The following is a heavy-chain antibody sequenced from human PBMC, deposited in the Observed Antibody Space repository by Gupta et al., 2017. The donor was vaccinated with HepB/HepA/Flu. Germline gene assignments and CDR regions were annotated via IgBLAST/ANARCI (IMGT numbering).Heavy chain of an antibody. Sequence: QVQLVESGGGVVQPGRSLRLSCAVSGFTFSGYALHWVRQAPGKGLEWVAVISYDGNSKDYADSVKGRVTISRDNSKNTLYLQMNSLRTEETAVYYCARGYLPSADTLVTPTDYWCQGTLVTVSS. V-gene: IGHV3-30*01. J-gene: IGHJ4*02. CDR1: GFTFSGYA. D-gene: IGHD4-23*01. CDR3: ARGYLPSADTLVTPTDY. CDR2: ISYDGNSK.